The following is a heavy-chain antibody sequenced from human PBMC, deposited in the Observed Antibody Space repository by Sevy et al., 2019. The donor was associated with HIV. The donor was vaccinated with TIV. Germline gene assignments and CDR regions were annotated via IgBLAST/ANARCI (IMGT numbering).Heavy chain of an antibody. CDR3: ARLFSSYYFDY. CDR1: GFTFGSYG. CDR2: ISYDRSDK. Sequence: GGSLRLSCAASGFTFGSYGMHWVRQAPGKGLEWVAYISYDRSDKNYGDSVKDRFTISRDNSKNTVYLQMNSLRAEDTAMYYCARLFSSYYFDYWGHGTLVTVSS. J-gene: IGHJ4*01. V-gene: IGHV3-30*06.